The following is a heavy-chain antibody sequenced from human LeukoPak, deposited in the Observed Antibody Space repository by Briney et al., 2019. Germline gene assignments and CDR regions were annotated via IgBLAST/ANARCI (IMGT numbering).Heavy chain of an antibody. V-gene: IGHV4-39*01. CDR1: GGSLSRRIYH. D-gene: IGHD2-2*02. J-gene: IGHJ1*01. CDR3: AIYTNSAAGF. Sequence: PSETLSLTRTVSGGSLSRRIYHGGWIRQPPGRGLEWIGTIYHTDTTPYNPSLKSRVTISVDPSKNRLSMSLHSMTTADTAVYYCAIYTNSAAGFWGQGALGAGSS. CDR2: IYHTDTT.